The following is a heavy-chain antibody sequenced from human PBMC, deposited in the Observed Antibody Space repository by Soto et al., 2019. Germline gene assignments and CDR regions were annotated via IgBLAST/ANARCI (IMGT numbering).Heavy chain of an antibody. CDR3: GKDPNGDYIGAFDI. CDR2: IGSSGGTT. Sequence: GGSLRLSCAASGFTFSNYAMSWVRQAPGKGQEWVSGIGSSGGTTHLADSVKGRFTISRDNSKNTLYLQMNSLRVEDTAVYYCGKDPNGDYIGAFDIWGQGTMVTVSS. V-gene: IGHV3-23*01. CDR1: GFTFSNYA. D-gene: IGHD4-17*01. J-gene: IGHJ3*02.